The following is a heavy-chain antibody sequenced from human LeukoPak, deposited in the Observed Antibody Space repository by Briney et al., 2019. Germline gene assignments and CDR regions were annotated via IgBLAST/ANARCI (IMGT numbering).Heavy chain of an antibody. D-gene: IGHD5-18*01. V-gene: IGHV3-48*03. CDR3: ASGGYSYGYVVPFDY. J-gene: IGHJ4*02. CDR2: ISSSGSTI. CDR1: GFTFSSYE. Sequence: GGSLRLSCAASGFTFSSYEMNWVRQAPGKGLEWVSYISSSGSTIYYADSVKGRFTISRDNAKNSLYLQMSSLRAEDTAVYYCASGGYSYGYVVPFDYWGQGPLVTVSS.